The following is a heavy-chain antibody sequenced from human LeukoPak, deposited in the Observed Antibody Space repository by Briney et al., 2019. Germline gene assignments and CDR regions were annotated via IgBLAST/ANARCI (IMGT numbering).Heavy chain of an antibody. CDR2: ISSNGGST. V-gene: IGHV3-64D*06. CDR1: GFAFSSYA. Sequence: GGSLRLSCAASGFAFSSYAMHWVRQAPGKGLEYVSAISSNGGSTYYADSVKGRFTISRDNSKNTLYLQMSSLRAEDTAVYYCVKDLSVAGGGYFDYWGQGTLVTVSS. CDR3: VKDLSVAGGGYFDY. D-gene: IGHD1-26*01. J-gene: IGHJ4*02.